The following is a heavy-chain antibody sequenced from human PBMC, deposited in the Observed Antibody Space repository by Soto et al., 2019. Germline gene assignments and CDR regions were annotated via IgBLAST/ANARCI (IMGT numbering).Heavy chain of an antibody. CDR1: GGSISSYY. D-gene: IGHD6-19*01. J-gene: IGHJ6*02. CDR2: IYYSGST. Sequence: TSETLSLTCTVSGGSISSYYWSWIRQPPGKGLEWIGYIYYSGSTNYNPSLKSRVTISVDTSKNQFSLKLSSVTAADTAVYYCASLAVAGTPYYYYGMDVWGQGTTVTVSS. CDR3: ASLAVAGTPYYYYGMDV. V-gene: IGHV4-59*08.